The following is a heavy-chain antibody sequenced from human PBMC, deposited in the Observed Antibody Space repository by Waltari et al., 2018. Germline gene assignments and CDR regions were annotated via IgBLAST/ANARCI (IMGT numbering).Heavy chain of an antibody. CDR2: IRSKAYGGTT. CDR3: TRFTGYSSGPYHY. J-gene: IGHJ4*02. V-gene: IGHV3-49*03. Sequence: EVQLVESGGGLVQPGRSLRLSCTASGFTFGDYAMSWFRQAPGKGLEWVGFIRSKAYGGTTEYAASVKGRFTISRDDSKSIAYLQMNSLKTEDTAVYYCTRFTGYSSGPYHYWGQGTLVTVSS. D-gene: IGHD6-19*01. CDR1: GFTFGDYA.